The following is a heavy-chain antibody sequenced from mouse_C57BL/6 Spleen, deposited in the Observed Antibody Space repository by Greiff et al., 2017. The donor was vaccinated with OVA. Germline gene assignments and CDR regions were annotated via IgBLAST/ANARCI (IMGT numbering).Heavy chain of an antibody. D-gene: IGHD1-1*01. CDR1: GYSITSGYY. CDR2: ISYDGSN. CDR3: AREREFYYYGSGFAY. J-gene: IGHJ3*01. Sequence: DVKLQESGPGLVKPSQSLSLTCSVTGYSITSGYYWNWIRQFPGNKLEWMGYISYDGSNNYNHSLKNRISITRDPSKNQFFLKLNSVTTEDTATYYCAREREFYYYGSGFAYWGQGTLVTVSA. V-gene: IGHV3-6*01.